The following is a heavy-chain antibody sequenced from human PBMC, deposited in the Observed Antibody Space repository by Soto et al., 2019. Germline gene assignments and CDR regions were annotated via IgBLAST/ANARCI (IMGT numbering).Heavy chain of an antibody. D-gene: IGHD6-13*01. CDR1: GCTVSSYA. Sequence: ASVKVSCKASGCTVSSYAISCVRQAPGQGLEWMGGIIPIFGTANYAQKFQGRVTITADESTSTAYMELSSLRSEDTAVYYCAREGGKQQLGYWGQGTLVTVSS. V-gene: IGHV1-69*13. CDR3: AREGGKQQLGY. J-gene: IGHJ4*02. CDR2: IIPIFGTA.